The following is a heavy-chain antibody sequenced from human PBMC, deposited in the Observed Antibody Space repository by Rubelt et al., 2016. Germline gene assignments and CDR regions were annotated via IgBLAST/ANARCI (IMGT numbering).Heavy chain of an antibody. Sequence: QLQLQESGPGLVKPSETLSLTCTVSGGSISSSSYYWGWIRQPPGKGLEWIGYIYYSGSTSYNPSLKSRVTIAVDTSKNQFSLKLSSVTAADTAVYYCARGTVTTFYYYYYMDVWGKGTTVTVSS. CDR1: GGSISSSSYY. V-gene: IGHV4-39*07. CDR2: IYYSGST. J-gene: IGHJ6*03. D-gene: IGHD4-11*01. CDR3: ARGTVTTFYYYYYMDV.